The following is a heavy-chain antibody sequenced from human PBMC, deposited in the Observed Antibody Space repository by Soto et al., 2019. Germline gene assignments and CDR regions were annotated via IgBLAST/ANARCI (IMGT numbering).Heavy chain of an antibody. D-gene: IGHD1-7*01. CDR2: ISGSGGST. J-gene: IGHJ4*02. CDR1: GFTFSSYA. Sequence: HPGGSLRLSCAASGFTFSSYAMSWVRQAPGKGLEWVSAISGSGGSTYYADSVKGRFTISRGNSKNTLYLQMNSLRAEDTAVYYCAKVAGSGGIKARSGTTNLIDYWGQGTQVTVSS. CDR3: AKVAGSGGIKARSGTTNLIDY. V-gene: IGHV3-23*01.